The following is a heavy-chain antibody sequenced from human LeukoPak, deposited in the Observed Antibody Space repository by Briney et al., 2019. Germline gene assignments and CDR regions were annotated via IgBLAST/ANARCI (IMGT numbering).Heavy chain of an antibody. D-gene: IGHD3-22*01. J-gene: IGHJ4*02. CDR2: MNPNSGNT. CDR3: ARGGYYYDSSGYYGGVDY. CDR1: GYTFTSYD. V-gene: IGHV1-8*01. Sequence: ASVKVSCKASGYTFTSYDINWVRQATGQGLEWMGWMNPNSGNTGYAQKFQGRVTMTRNTSISTAYMELSSLRSEDTAVYYCARGGYYYDSSGYYGGVDYWGQGTLVTVSS.